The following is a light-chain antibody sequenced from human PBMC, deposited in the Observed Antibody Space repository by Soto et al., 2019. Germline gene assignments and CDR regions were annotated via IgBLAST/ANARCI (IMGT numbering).Light chain of an antibody. CDR1: QTVSSY. V-gene: IGKV3-20*01. CDR3: QKYGTSPIT. CDR2: GAS. J-gene: IGKJ5*01. Sequence: ENVLTQSPGTLSLSPGERATLSCRASQTVSSYLTWYQQRPGQAPRLLISGASRRATGIPDRFSGSGSGTDFTLTISRLEPEDFALYYCQKYGTSPITFGQGTRLEI.